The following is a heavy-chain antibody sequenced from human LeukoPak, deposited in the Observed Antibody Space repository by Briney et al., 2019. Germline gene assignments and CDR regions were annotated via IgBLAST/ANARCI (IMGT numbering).Heavy chain of an antibody. V-gene: IGHV4-4*07. Sequence: SETLSLTCTASGGSISSYYWSWIRQPAGKGLEWIGRIYTSGSTNYNPSLKSRVTMSVDTSKNQFSLKLSSVTAADTAVYYCARVSSSGSYLFFDYWGQGTLVTVSS. D-gene: IGHD3-10*01. CDR2: IYTSGST. J-gene: IGHJ4*02. CDR1: GGSISSYY. CDR3: ARVSSSGSYLFFDY.